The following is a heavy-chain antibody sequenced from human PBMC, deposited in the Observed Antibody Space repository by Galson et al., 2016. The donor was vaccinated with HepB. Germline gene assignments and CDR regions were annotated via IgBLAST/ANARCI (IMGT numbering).Heavy chain of an antibody. Sequence: ETLSLTCAVSGVFITSNDWWSWVRQPPGQGLEWIGQIFHSGRVNYTPSLASRVTISIDTSNNHFSLRLTSVTAADTALYYCARQYWGGPSDYWGQGTLVTVSS. V-gene: IGHV4-4*02. J-gene: IGHJ4*02. CDR1: GVFITSNDW. CDR2: IFHSGRV. D-gene: IGHD2/OR15-2a*01. CDR3: ARQYWGGPSDY.